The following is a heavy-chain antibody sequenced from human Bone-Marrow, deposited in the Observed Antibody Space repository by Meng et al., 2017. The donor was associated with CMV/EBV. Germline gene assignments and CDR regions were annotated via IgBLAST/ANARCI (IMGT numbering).Heavy chain of an antibody. J-gene: IGHJ4*02. CDR2: ISYDGSNK. CDR1: GFTFSSYA. V-gene: IGHV3-30-3*01. Sequence: GESLKISCAASGFTFSSYAMHWVRQAPGKGLEWVAVISYDGSNKYYADSVKGRFTISRDNSKNTLYLQMNSLRAEDTAVYYCARDVRITIFGVVIGSYAADYWGQGTLVTVSS. CDR3: ARDVRITIFGVVIGSYAADY. D-gene: IGHD3-3*01.